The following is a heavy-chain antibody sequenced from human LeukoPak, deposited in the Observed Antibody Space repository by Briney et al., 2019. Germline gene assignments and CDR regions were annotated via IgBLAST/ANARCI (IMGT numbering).Heavy chain of an antibody. CDR3: ARATMTKGNKGNWFDP. CDR1: GGSISSGGYS. CDR2: IYYSGST. Sequence: PSQTLSLTCAVSGGSISSGGYSWSWIRQHPGKGLEWIGYIYYSGSTYYNPSLKSRVTISVDTSKNQFSLKLSSVTAADTAVYYCARATMTKGNKGNWFDPWGQGTLVTVSS. D-gene: IGHD4-17*01. V-gene: IGHV4-31*11. J-gene: IGHJ5*02.